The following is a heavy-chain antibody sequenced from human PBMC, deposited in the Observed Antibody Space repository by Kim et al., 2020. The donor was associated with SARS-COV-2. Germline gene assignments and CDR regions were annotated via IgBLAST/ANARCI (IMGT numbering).Heavy chain of an antibody. J-gene: IGHJ5*02. CDR2: INHSGST. V-gene: IGHV4-34*01. CDR3: ARGDRKITMVRGVIVWFDP. CDR1: GGSFSGYY. Sequence: SETLSLTCAVYGGSFSGYYWSWIRQPPGKGLEWIGEINHSGSTNYNPSLKSRVTISVDTSKNQFSLKLSSVTAADTAVYYCARGDRKITMVRGVIVWFDPWGQGTLVTVSS. D-gene: IGHD3-10*01.